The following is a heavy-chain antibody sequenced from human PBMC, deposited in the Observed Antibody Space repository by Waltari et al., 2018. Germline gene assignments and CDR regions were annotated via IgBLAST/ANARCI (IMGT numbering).Heavy chain of an antibody. Sequence: EVQLVQSGAEVKKPEESLRLSCEGSGYSFPSHGISWVRQMPGTGLAWAGRVAQRPGEGREWVGRKDTRDSFRHSGPAVEGHVTSSVDQSLRTAYLQWDSLKASDTAIYYCVRHRTTYPLEIDYWGQGTLVTVSS. CDR3: VRHRTTYPLEIDY. CDR1: GYSFPSHG. J-gene: IGHJ4*02. V-gene: IGHV5-10-1*01. D-gene: IGHD2-2*01. CDR2: KDTRDSFR.